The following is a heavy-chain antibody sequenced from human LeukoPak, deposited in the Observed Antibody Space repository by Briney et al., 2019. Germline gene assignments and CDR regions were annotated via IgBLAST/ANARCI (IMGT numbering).Heavy chain of an antibody. J-gene: IGHJ5*02. CDR3: AREVDCSSTRCYSNGWFDP. CDR2: ISSSSSSI. Sequence: GGSLRLSCAASGFTFSSYSMNWVRPAPGKGLEWVSYISSSSSSIYYADSVKGRFTISRDNAKNSLFLQMNSLRAEDTAGYYCAREVDCSSTRCYSNGWFDPWGQGTLVTVSS. V-gene: IGHV3-48*01. D-gene: IGHD2-2*01. CDR1: GFTFSSYS.